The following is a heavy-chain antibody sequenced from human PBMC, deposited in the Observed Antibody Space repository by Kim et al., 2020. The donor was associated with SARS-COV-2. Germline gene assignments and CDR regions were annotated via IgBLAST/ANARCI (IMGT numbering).Heavy chain of an antibody. Sequence: YNPALKSRVTISVDTSKNQFSLRLSSVTAADTAVYYCARGHRYSSYLFDYWGQGTLVTVSS. D-gene: IGHD6-13*01. CDR3: ARGHRYSSYLFDY. V-gene: IGHV4-34*01. J-gene: IGHJ4*02.